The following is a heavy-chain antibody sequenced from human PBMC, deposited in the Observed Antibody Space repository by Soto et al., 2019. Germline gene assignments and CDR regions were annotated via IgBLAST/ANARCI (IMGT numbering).Heavy chain of an antibody. V-gene: IGHV4-31*03. J-gene: IGHJ3*02. Sequence: QVQLQESGPGLVKPSQTLSLTCTVSGGSISSSGHYWSWIRQLPGKGLEWIAYMYTSGSTYYNPSLKSRISMTVDTSKNQFSPKLSSVIAADTAVYYCARRHDSAFDIWGQGTMVTVSS. CDR3: ARRHDSAFDI. D-gene: IGHD3-22*01. CDR1: GGSISSSGHY. CDR2: MYTSGST.